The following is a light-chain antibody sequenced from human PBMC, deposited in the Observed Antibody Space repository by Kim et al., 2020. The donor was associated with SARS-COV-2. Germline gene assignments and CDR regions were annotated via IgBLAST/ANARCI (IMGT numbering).Light chain of an antibody. CDR1: QTVTSVF. CDR3: HQFGTLPRT. Sequence: PGERATTSCRASQTVTSVFLTWYQQKPGQAPRLLIYATSNRASGTPDRFSGSGSGTDFTLTISRLDPEDIAVYFCHQFGTLPRTFGEGTKVDIK. CDR2: ATS. J-gene: IGKJ1*01. V-gene: IGKV3-20*01.